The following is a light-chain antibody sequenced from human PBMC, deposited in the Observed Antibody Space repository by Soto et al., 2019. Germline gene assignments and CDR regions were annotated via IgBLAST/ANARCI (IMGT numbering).Light chain of an antibody. J-gene: IGKJ1*01. CDR2: GAS. V-gene: IGKV3-15*01. CDR1: PSVSSN. CDR3: QQYDSSRT. Sequence: EIVMTQSPATLSVSPGERATLSCRASPSVSSNLAWYQQKPGQAPRLLIYGASTRATGIPARFSGSGSGTVFTLTISRLEPEDFAVYYCQQYDSSRTFGQGTKVDI.